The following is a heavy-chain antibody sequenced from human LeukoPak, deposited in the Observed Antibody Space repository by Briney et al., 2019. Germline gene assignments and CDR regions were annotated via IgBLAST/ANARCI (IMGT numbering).Heavy chain of an antibody. D-gene: IGHD4-17*01. J-gene: IGHJ4*02. CDR1: GFTFSSDW. Sequence: PGGSLRLSCAASGFTFSSDWMSWVRQAPGKGLEGVANIKQDGSEKYYVDSVKGRFTISRDNAKNSLYLQMNSLRAEDTAVYYCARSMTTVDYWGQGTLVTVSS. V-gene: IGHV3-7*01. CDR2: IKQDGSEK. CDR3: ARSMTTVDY.